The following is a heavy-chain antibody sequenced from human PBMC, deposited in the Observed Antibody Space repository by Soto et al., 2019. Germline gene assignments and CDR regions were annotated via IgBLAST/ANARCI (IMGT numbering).Heavy chain of an antibody. CDR3: ARDPRGIAAAVSRLYPRDNSNNWFYP. J-gene: IGHJ5*02. CDR2: IIPIFGTA. Sequence: SVKVSCKASGYTFTGYYMHWVRQAPGQGLEWMGGIIPIFGTANYAQKFQGRVTITADESTSTAYMELSSLRSGDTAVYYCARDPRGIAAAVSRLYPRDNSNNWFYPWGQGTLDTVSS. D-gene: IGHD6-13*01. V-gene: IGHV1-69*13. CDR1: GYTFTGYY.